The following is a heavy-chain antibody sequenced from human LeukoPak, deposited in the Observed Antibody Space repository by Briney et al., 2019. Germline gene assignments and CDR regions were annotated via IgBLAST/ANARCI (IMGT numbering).Heavy chain of an antibody. CDR1: GFTFSDHY. Sequence: GGSLRLSCAASGFTFSDHYMDWVRQAPGKGLEWVANVKEDGSEKYYVDSVEGRFTISRGNPKNSLYLQMNSLRAEDTAVYYCARDTDFHFDYWGQGTLVTVSS. CDR3: ARDTDFHFDY. CDR2: VKEDGSEK. V-gene: IGHV3-7*05. J-gene: IGHJ4*02.